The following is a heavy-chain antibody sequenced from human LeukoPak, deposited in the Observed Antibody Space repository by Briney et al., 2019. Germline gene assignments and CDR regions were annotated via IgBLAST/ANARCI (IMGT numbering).Heavy chain of an antibody. Sequence: SVKVSCKASGGTFSSYAISWVRQAPGQGLEWMGGIIPIFGTANYAQKFQGRVTITADESTSTAYLELSSLRSEDTAVYYCATETDYGDDYWGQGTLVTVSS. CDR3: ATETDYGDDY. CDR2: IIPIFGTA. CDR1: GGTFSSYA. V-gene: IGHV1-69*13. J-gene: IGHJ4*02. D-gene: IGHD4-17*01.